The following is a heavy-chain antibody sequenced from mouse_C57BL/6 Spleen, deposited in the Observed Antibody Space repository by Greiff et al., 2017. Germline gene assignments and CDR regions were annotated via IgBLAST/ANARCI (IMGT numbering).Heavy chain of an antibody. Sequence: QVQLQQSGAELVRPGTSVKLSCKASGYTFTSYWMHWVKQRPGQGLEWIGVIDPSDSYTNYNQKFKGKATLTVDTSSSTAYMQLSSLTSEDSAVYYCAREESNGFAYWGQGTLVTVSA. D-gene: IGHD2-5*01. V-gene: IGHV1-59*01. CDR1: GYTFTSYW. CDR3: AREESNGFAY. CDR2: IDPSDSYT. J-gene: IGHJ3*01.